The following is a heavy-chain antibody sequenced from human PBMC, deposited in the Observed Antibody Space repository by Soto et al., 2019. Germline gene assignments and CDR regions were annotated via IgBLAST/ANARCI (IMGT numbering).Heavy chain of an antibody. J-gene: IGHJ6*02. CDR1: GFTFSSYG. Sequence: GGSLRLSCAASGFTFSSYGMHWVRQAPGKGLEWVAVISYDGSNKYYADSVKGRFTISRDNSKNTLYLQMNSLRAEDTAVYYCAKDVLGGVVITYYYYGMDVWGQGTTVTVSS. CDR3: AKDVLGGVVITYYYYGMDV. D-gene: IGHD3-3*01. CDR2: ISYDGSNK. V-gene: IGHV3-30*18.